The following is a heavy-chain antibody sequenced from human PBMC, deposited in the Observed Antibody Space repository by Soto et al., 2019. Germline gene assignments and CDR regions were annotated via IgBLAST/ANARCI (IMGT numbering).Heavy chain of an antibody. D-gene: IGHD6-13*01. Sequence: SETLSLTCAVYGGSFSGYYWSWIRQPPGKGLEWIGEINHSGSTNYNPSLKSRVTISVDTSKNQFSLKLSSVTAADTAVYYCAREEVGSSSWYAAYYFDYWGQGTTVTVSS. CDR1: GGSFSGYY. J-gene: IGHJ4*03. CDR3: AREEVGSSSWYAAYYFDY. CDR2: INHSGST. V-gene: IGHV4-34*01.